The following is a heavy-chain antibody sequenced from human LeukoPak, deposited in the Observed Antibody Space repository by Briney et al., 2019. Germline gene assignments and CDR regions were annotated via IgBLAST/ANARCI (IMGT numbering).Heavy chain of an antibody. CDR1: GGSISSYY. J-gene: IGHJ2*01. CDR2: IYTSGST. Sequence: SETLSLTCTVSGGSISSYYWSWIRQPAGKGLGIGRIYTSGSTNYNPSLKSRVTMSVDTSKNQFSLKLSSVTAADTAVYYCARSPRFGDFDLWGRGTLVTVPS. CDR3: ARSPRFGDFDL. D-gene: IGHD3-10*01. V-gene: IGHV4-4*07.